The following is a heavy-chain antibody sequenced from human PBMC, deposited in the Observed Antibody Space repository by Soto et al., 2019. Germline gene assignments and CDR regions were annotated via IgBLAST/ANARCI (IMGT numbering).Heavy chain of an antibody. CDR3: ARSNRRVAVAGTTDY. CDR2: ISAYNGNT. D-gene: IGHD6-19*01. CDR1: VYTVTSYG. Sequence: AAEKVPCKASVYTVTSYGISWVRQAPGQGLEWMGWISAYNGNTNYAQKLQGRVTMTTDTSTSTAYMELRSLRSDDTAVYYCARSNRRVAVAGTTDYWGQGTLVTVSS. V-gene: IGHV1-18*04. J-gene: IGHJ4*02.